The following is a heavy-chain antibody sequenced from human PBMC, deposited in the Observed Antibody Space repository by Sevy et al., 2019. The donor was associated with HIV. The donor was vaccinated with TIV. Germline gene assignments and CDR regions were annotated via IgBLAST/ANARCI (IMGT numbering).Heavy chain of an antibody. V-gene: IGHV4-34*01. CDR2: INHSGST. D-gene: IGHD3-22*01. Sequence: SETLSLTCAVYGGSFSGYYWSWIRQPPGKGLEWIGEINHSGSTNYNPSLKSRVTISVDTSKNQFSLKLGSVTAADTAVYYCARGCLTMIVVDPVWGGGYFDYWGQGTLVTVSS. CDR3: ARGCLTMIVVDPVWGGGYFDY. CDR1: GGSFSGYY. J-gene: IGHJ4*02.